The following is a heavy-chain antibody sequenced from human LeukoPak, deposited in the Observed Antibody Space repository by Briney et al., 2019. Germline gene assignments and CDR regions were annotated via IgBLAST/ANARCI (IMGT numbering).Heavy chain of an antibody. D-gene: IGHD4-17*01. J-gene: IGHJ4*02. CDR2: IRYDVSNK. CDR1: VFTFSSYG. V-gene: IGHV3-30*02. Sequence: PVGSLRLSCAASVFTFSSYGMHWVRQAPGKGLEWVAFIRYDVSNKYYADSVKGRFTISRDNSQNTLYLQMNSLRAEDTAVYYCARDYADYVGYFFFDYWGQGTLVTVSS. CDR3: ARDYADYVGYFFFDY.